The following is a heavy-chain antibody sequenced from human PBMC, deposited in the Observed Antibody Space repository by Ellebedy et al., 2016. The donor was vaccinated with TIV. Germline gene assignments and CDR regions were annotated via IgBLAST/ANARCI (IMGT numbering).Heavy chain of an antibody. CDR3: ARDTPYRGYYGMDV. CDR1: GFTVSSNY. J-gene: IGHJ6*02. Sequence: GESLKISCAASGFTVSSNYMSWVRQAPGKGLEWVSVIYSGGSTYYADSVKGRFTISRHNSKNTLYLQMNSLRAEDTAVYYCARDTPYRGYYGMDVWGQGTTVTVSS. D-gene: IGHD3-10*01. V-gene: IGHV3-53*04. CDR2: IYSGGST.